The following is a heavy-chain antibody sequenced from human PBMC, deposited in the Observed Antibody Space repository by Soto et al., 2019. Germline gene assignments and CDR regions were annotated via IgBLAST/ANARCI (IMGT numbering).Heavy chain of an antibody. CDR1: GFTFSSYS. D-gene: IGHD6-13*01. Sequence: GGSLRLSCAASGFTFSSYSMNWVRQAPGKGLEWVSYISSSSSTIYYADSVKGRFTISRDNAKNSLYLQMNSLRDEDTAVYYCARVSSSSWNLQYFQHWGQGTLVTVSS. CDR2: ISSSSSTI. J-gene: IGHJ1*01. V-gene: IGHV3-48*02. CDR3: ARVSSSSWNLQYFQH.